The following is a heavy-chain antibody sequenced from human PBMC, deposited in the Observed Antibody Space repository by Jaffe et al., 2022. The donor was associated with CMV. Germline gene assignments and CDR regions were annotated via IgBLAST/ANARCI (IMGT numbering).Heavy chain of an antibody. V-gene: IGHV3-48*03. CDR1: GFIFSGYE. CDR2: ISGHGTTR. CDR3: ARSTNPTTELDF. Sequence: EVQMVESGGGLAQPGGSLRLSCAASGFIFSGYEMNWVRRAPGEGLEWISYISGHGTTRYYADSVKGRFTISRDNAENSLYLQMDNLRADDTAIYYCARSTNPTTELDFWGRGTLVTVSS. J-gene: IGHJ4*02. D-gene: IGHD2-2*01.